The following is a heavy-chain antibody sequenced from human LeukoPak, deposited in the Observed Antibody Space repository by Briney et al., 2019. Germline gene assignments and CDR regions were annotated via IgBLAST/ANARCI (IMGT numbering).Heavy chain of an antibody. CDR3: ARAGYSSSSGDH. CDR1: GYTFTSYD. Sequence: ASVKVSCKASGYTFTSYDINWVRQATGQGVEWMGWMNPNSGNTGYAQKFQGRVTMTRNTSISTAYMELSSLRSEDTAVYYCARAGYSSSSGDHWGQGTLVTVSS. CDR2: MNPNSGNT. J-gene: IGHJ4*02. D-gene: IGHD6-6*01. V-gene: IGHV1-8*01.